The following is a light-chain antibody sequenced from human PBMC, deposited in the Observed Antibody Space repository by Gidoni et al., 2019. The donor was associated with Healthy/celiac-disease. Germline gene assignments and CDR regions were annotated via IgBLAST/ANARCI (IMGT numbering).Light chain of an antibody. CDR1: SSNIGAGYD. J-gene: IGLJ2*01. CDR2: GNS. Sequence: QSVLTQPPSVSGAQGQRVTISCTGSSSNIGAGYDVHWYQQLPGTAPKLLISGNSNRPSGVPDRFSGSKSGTSASLAISGLQAEDEADYYCQSYDSTLSVVFGGGTKLTVL. CDR3: QSYDSTLSVV. V-gene: IGLV1-40*01.